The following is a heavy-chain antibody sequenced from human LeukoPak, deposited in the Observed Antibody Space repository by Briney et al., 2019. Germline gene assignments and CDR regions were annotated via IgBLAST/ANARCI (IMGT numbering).Heavy chain of an antibody. CDR3: ATDGSPAVAGLDY. V-gene: IGHV3-7*03. J-gene: IGHJ4*02. CDR1: GFTFSSYW. D-gene: IGHD6-19*01. CDR2: IKQDGSEK. Sequence: GGSLRLSCAASGFTFSSYWMSWVRQAPGKGLEWVANIKQDGSEKYYVDSVKGRFTISRDNAKNSLYLQMNSLRSEDTAVYYCATDGSPAVAGLDYWGQGTLVTVSS.